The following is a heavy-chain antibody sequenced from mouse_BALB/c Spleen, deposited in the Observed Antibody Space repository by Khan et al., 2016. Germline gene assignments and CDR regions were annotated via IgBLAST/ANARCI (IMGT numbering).Heavy chain of an antibody. V-gene: IGHV1S81*02. Sequence: QVQLQQPGAELVKAGASVKMSCKASGYTFTSYWMHWVKQRLGQGLEWFAETNPTNGRTYYNEKFKSKATLTVDKSSSTAYMLLSGPTFEDSAVYYGASIKKLVSTYFDYWGQGTTLTVSS. J-gene: IGHJ2*01. CDR1: GYTFTSYW. D-gene: IGHD1-1*01. CDR2: TNPTNGRT. CDR3: ASIKKLVSTYFDY.